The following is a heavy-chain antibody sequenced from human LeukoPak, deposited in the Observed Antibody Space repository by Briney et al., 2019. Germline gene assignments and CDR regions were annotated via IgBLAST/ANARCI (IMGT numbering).Heavy chain of an antibody. D-gene: IGHD1-26*01. CDR1: GSSFSTYN. CDR3: AKIGVGEWEPTSYYMDV. CDR2: ISGSSSTT. J-gene: IGHJ6*03. V-gene: IGHV3-48*01. Sequence: GRSPRLSCAASGSSFSTYNMNWVRQAPGKGLEWVSFISGSSSTTHYEDSVKGRFTISRDNSKNTLYLQMNSLRAEDTAVYYCAKIGVGEWEPTSYYMDVWGKGTTVTVSS.